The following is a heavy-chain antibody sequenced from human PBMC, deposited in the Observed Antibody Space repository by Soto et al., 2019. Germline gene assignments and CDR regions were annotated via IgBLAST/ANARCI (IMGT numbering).Heavy chain of an antibody. CDR3: ARVHVMVVAGSTFDY. D-gene: IGHD6-19*01. CDR2: IYHGGTT. CDR1: SESICSGFY. Sequence: SITRAFSSESICSGFYGSWIRQPPGKGPEWIASIYHGGTTFYNPSLKSRITISVDTSNNQFSLKLTSVTAADTAVYYCARVHVMVVAGSTFDYWGHGTLVTVS. V-gene: IGHV4-38-2*01. J-gene: IGHJ4*01.